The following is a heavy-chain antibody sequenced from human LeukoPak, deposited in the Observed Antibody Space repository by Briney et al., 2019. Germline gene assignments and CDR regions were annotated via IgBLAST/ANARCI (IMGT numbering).Heavy chain of an antibody. CDR3: VRDGGVSGYDLLDY. J-gene: IGHJ4*02. CDR2: INQDGSEE. Sequence: GGSLRLSCAASGFTFSNYWMTWVRQAPGRGLEWVANINQDGSEEYYMDSVKARFTISRDNAKDSLSLQMNSLRAEDTAVYYCVRDGGVSGYDLLDYWGQGTLVTVSS. CDR1: GFTFSNYW. D-gene: IGHD5-12*01. V-gene: IGHV3-7*01.